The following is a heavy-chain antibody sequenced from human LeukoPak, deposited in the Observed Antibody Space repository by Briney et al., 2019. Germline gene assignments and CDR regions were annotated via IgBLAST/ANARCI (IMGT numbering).Heavy chain of an antibody. Sequence: SETLSLTCTVFGGSISSGGYSWSWIRQPPGKGLEWIGYIYHSGSTYYNPSLKSRVTISVDRSKNQFSLKLSSVTAADTAVYYCARANYDILTGYYSFDYWGQGTLVTVSS. CDR3: ARANYDILTGYYSFDY. CDR1: GGSISSGGYS. CDR2: IYHSGST. J-gene: IGHJ4*02. D-gene: IGHD3-9*01. V-gene: IGHV4-30-2*01.